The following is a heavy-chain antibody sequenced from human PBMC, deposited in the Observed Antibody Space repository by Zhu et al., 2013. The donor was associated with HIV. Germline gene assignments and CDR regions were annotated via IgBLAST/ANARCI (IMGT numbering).Heavy chain of an antibody. CDR3: ARQPGRTLWGIAASWCFDY. CDR2: ISAYNGNT. CDR1: GYTFTSYG. Sequence: QVQLVQSGAEVKKPGASVKVSCKASGYTFTSYGISWVRQAPGQGLEWMGWISAYNGNTNYAQKLQGRVTMTTDTSTSTAYMELRSLRSDDTAVYYCARQPGRTLWGIAASWCFDYWGQGNPGHRLL. J-gene: IGHJ4*02. D-gene: IGHD6-13*01. V-gene: IGHV1-18*01.